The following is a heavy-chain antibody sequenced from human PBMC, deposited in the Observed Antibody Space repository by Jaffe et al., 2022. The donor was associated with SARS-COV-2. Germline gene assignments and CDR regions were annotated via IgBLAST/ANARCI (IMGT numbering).Heavy chain of an antibody. D-gene: IGHD3-10*01. Sequence: QVQLQQWGAGLLKPSETLSLTCAVYGGSFSGYYWSWIRQPPGKGLEWIGEINHSGSTNYNPSLKSRVTISVDTSKNQFSLKLSSVTAADTAVYYCARGVGHYYGSGSYYNDYWGQGTLVTVSS. CDR3: ARGVGHYYGSGSYYNDY. CDR1: GGSFSGYY. J-gene: IGHJ4*02. V-gene: IGHV4-34*01. CDR2: INHSGST.